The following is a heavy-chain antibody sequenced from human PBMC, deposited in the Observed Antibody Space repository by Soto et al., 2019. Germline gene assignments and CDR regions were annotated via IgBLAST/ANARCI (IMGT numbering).Heavy chain of an antibody. CDR1: GFNFSRSA. CDR2: ISGSGGST. Sequence: GGSLRISYAPPGFNFSRSAISWVRQAPGKGLEWVSAISGSGGSTYYADSVKGRFTISRDNSKNTLYLQMNSLRAEDTAVYYCAKDCSSTSCSYAFDIWGQGTMVTVSS. D-gene: IGHD2-2*01. V-gene: IGHV3-23*01. J-gene: IGHJ3*02. CDR3: AKDCSSTSCSYAFDI.